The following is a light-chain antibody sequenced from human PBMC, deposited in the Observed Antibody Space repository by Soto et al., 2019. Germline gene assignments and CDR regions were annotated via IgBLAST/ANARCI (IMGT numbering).Light chain of an antibody. CDR3: MQALQTTWT. CDR2: LGS. Sequence: DIVMTQSPLSLPVTPGEPASISCRSSQSLLHSNGYNYLDWYLQKPGQSPQLLIYLGSNRASGVPDRFSGSRSGTDFTLKISRVEAEDVGVYYCMQALQTTWTFGQGTKVESK. V-gene: IGKV2-28*01. J-gene: IGKJ1*01. CDR1: QSLLHSNGYNY.